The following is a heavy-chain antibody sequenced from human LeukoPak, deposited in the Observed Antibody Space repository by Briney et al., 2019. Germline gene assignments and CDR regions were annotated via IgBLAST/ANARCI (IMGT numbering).Heavy chain of an antibody. V-gene: IGHV4-61*01. J-gene: IGHJ6*03. Sequence: SETLSLTRTVSRGSISSSSYYWSWIRHPPGKGLEWIGYIYYSGSTNYNPSLKSRVTISVDTSKNQFSLKLSSVTAADRAVYYCAREGGDYDSGGYMDVWGKGTTVTISS. CDR2: IYYSGST. CDR1: RGSISSSSYY. D-gene: IGHD5-12*01. CDR3: AREGGDYDSGGYMDV.